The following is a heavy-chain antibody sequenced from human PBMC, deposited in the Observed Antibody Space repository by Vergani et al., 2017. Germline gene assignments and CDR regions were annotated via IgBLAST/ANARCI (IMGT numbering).Heavy chain of an antibody. J-gene: IGHJ4*02. CDR1: GFTFSSYA. D-gene: IGHD3-22*01. Sequence: QVQLVESGGGVVQPGRSLRLSCAASGFTFSSYAMHWVRQAPGKGLEWVAVISYDGSNKYYADSVKGRFTISRDNSKNTLYLQMNSLRAEDTAVYYCARESSGTYYYDSSGYYGYFDYWGQGTLVTVSS. CDR2: ISYDGSNK. V-gene: IGHV3-30*01. CDR3: ARESSGTYYYDSSGYYGYFDY.